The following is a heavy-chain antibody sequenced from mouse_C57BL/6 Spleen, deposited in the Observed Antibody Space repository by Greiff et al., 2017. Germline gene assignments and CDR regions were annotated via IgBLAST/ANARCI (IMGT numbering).Heavy chain of an antibody. J-gene: IGHJ3*01. V-gene: IGHV1-69*01. D-gene: IGHD2-5*01. CDR3: ARWDSNYDFAY. CDR1: GYTFTSYW. Sequence: QVQLKQPGAELVMPGASVKLSCTASGYTFTSYWMHWVKQRPGQGLEWIGDINPSDSYTNYNQKFKGQSTLTVDKSSSTAFMQLSSLTSEDAAVYYCARWDSNYDFAYWGQGTLVAVAA. CDR2: INPSDSYT.